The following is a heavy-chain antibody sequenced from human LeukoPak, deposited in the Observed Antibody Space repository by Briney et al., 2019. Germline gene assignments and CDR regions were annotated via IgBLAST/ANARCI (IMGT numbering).Heavy chain of an antibody. Sequence: PSETLSLTCTVSGGSITSSSHHWGWLRQPPGKGLEWIGSIYYSGTTYYKPSLRSRVTISVDTSKYQFYLRLTSVTAADSAMYYCARESSSSPDYWGQGTLVTVSS. CDR1: GGSITSSSHH. CDR3: ARESSSSPDY. CDR2: IYYSGTT. D-gene: IGHD6-6*01. J-gene: IGHJ4*02. V-gene: IGHV4-39*07.